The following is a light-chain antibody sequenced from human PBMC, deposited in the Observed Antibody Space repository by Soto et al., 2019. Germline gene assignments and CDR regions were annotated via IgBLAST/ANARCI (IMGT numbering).Light chain of an antibody. CDR1: SSDVGDYKY. CDR3: SSYTRRTTRHVV. Sequence: QSALTQPASVSGPPGQSITISCTGTSSDVGDYKYVSWYQQHPGKAPKLMIYDVTYRPSGVSNRFSGSKSGNTASLTISGLQAEDEADYYCSSYTRRTTRHVVFGGGTKLTVL. CDR2: DVT. V-gene: IGLV2-14*03. J-gene: IGLJ2*01.